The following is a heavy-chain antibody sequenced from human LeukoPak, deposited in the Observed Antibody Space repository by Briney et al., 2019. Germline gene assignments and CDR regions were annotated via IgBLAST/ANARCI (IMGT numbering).Heavy chain of an antibody. CDR3: ARVAFGGATVYYFDY. CDR2: ISSNGGST. D-gene: IGHD3-16*01. CDR1: GFTFSSYA. V-gene: IGHV3-64*01. Sequence: GGSLRLSCAASGFTFSSYAMHWVRQAPGKGLEYVSAISSNGGSTYYANSVKGRFTISSDNSKHKLYLQMGSLRAEDMAVYYCARVAFGGATVYYFDYWGQGTLVTVSS. J-gene: IGHJ4*02.